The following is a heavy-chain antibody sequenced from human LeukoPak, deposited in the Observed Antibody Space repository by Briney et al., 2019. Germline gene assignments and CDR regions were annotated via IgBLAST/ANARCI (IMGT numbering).Heavy chain of an antibody. CDR2: ISGSGGST. CDR3: AKDMRYCSSTSCYSIYYYYMDV. V-gene: IGHV3-23*01. D-gene: IGHD2-2*02. CDR1: GFTFDDYG. Sequence: GGSLRLSCAASGFTFDDYGMSWVRQAPGKGLEWVSAISGSGGSTYYADSVKGRFTISRDNSKNTLYLQMNSLRAEDTAVYYCAKDMRYCSSTSCYSIYYYYMDVWGKGTTVTVSS. J-gene: IGHJ6*03.